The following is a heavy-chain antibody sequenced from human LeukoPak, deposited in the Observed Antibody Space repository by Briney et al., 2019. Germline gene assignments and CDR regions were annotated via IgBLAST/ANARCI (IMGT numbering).Heavy chain of an antibody. CDR2: IYHSGST. D-gene: IGHD2-2*01. CDR1: GGSISRYY. CDR3: ARHPLVPAAWEGDWFDP. Sequence: PSETLSLTCTVSGGSISRYYWSWIRQPPGKGLEWIGYIYHSGSTYYNPSLKSRVTISVDRSKNQFSLKLSSVTAADTAVYYCARHPLVPAAWEGDWFDPWGQGTLVTVSS. V-gene: IGHV4-59*04. J-gene: IGHJ5*02.